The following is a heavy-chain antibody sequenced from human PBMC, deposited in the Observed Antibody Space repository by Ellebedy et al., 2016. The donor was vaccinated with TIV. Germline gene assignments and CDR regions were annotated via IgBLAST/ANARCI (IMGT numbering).Heavy chain of an antibody. CDR3: ARQGMWGVDYYYGMDV. Sequence: SETLSLTCIVSGGSISSYYWSWIRQPAGKGLEWIGRIYTSGSTNYNPSLKSRVTISVDTSKNQFSLKLSSVTAADTAVYYCARQGMWGVDYYYGMDVWGQGTTVTVSS. D-gene: IGHD3-10*01. J-gene: IGHJ6*02. CDR2: IYTSGST. V-gene: IGHV4-4*07. CDR1: GGSISSYY.